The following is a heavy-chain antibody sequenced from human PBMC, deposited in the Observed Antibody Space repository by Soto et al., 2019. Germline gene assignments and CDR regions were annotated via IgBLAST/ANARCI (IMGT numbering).Heavy chain of an antibody. D-gene: IGHD3-22*01. Sequence: SVKVSCKASGYTFTSYGISWVRQAPGQGLEWMGGIIPIFGNANYAQKFQGRATITADESTSTAYMELSSLRSEDTAVYYCARDRETQNYYDSSGYYPLDYWGQGTLVTVSS. J-gene: IGHJ4*02. CDR3: ARDRETQNYYDSSGYYPLDY. V-gene: IGHV1-69*13. CDR2: IIPIFGNA. CDR1: GYTFTSYG.